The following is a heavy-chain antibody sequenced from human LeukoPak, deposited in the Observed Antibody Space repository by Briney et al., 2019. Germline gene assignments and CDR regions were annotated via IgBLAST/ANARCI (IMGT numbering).Heavy chain of an antibody. CDR1: GYTFTSYD. CDR3: ARDRSTTTGHWFDP. V-gene: IGHV1-69*13. D-gene: IGHD5/OR15-5a*01. J-gene: IGHJ5*02. Sequence: ASVKVSCKASGYTFTSYDINWVRQATGQGLEWMGGIIPIFGTANYAQKFQGRVTITADESTSTAYMELSSLRSEDTAVYYCARDRSTTTGHWFDPWGQGTLVTVSS. CDR2: IIPIFGTA.